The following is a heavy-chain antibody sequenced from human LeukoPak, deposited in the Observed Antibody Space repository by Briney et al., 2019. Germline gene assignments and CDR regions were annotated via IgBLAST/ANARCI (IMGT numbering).Heavy chain of an antibody. J-gene: IGHJ4*02. D-gene: IGHD6-19*01. Sequence: GGSLRLSCAASGFTVSSNYMSWVRQAPGKGLEWVAFIRYDGNNKYYSDSVKGRFTFSRDNSKNTLYLQMNSLRPEDTAVYYCAKVRRDSSGWYDYFDYWGQGTLVTVSS. V-gene: IGHV3-30*02. CDR3: AKVRRDSSGWYDYFDY. CDR2: IRYDGNNK. CDR1: GFTVSSNY.